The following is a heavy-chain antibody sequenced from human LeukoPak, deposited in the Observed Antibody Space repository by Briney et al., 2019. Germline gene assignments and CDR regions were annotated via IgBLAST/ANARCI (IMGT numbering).Heavy chain of an antibody. Sequence: GESLQISCEGSGYSFTSSWIGLVRPMPGKGLEWMGIIYPGDSDIRYSPSFQGQATISADKSITTAYLQWSSLKASDTAIYYCARGLYCSGGSCRFDYWGQGTLVTVSS. CDR1: GYSFTSSW. CDR2: IYPGDSDI. D-gene: IGHD2-15*01. V-gene: IGHV5-51*01. J-gene: IGHJ4*02. CDR3: ARGLYCSGGSCRFDY.